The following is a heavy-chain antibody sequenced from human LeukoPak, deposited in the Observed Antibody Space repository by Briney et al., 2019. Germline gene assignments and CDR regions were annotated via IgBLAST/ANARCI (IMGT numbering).Heavy chain of an antibody. CDR1: GFTVSSNY. Sequence: GGSLRLSCAASGFTVSSNYMSWVRQAPGKGLEWVSVIYSGGGTYYADSVKGRFTISRDNSKNTLYLQMNSLRAEDTAVYYCAKAEGYCSSTSCKDVWGKGTTVTVSS. CDR2: IYSGGGT. D-gene: IGHD2-2*01. J-gene: IGHJ6*04. CDR3: AKAEGYCSSTSCKDV. V-gene: IGHV3-53*01.